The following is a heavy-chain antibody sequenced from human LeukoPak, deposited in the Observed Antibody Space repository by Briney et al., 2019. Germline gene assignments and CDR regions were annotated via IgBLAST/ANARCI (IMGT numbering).Heavy chain of an antibody. J-gene: IGHJ1*01. D-gene: IGHD2-15*01. V-gene: IGHV3-7*01. Sequence: GGSLRLSCAASGFSIRRYWMTWVRQAPGKGLEWVGNIQYDGNVKHYVDSVRGRFTISRDNAKNSVCLQMNSLRAEDSAVYFCGNQCSGGTCPEHWGQGTQVTVSS. CDR3: GNQCSGGTCPEH. CDR1: GFSIRRYW. CDR2: IQYDGNVK.